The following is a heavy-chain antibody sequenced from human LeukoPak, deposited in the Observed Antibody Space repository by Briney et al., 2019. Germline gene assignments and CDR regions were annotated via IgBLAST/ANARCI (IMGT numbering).Heavy chain of an antibody. CDR3: ARGFYYFDY. V-gene: IGHV4-34*01. J-gene: IGHJ4*02. CDR1: GGSFSGYY. Sequence: PSETLSLTCAGYGGSFSGYYWSWIRQPPGKGLEWIGEINHSGSTNYNPSLKSRVTISVDTSKNQFSLKLSSVTAADTAVYYCARGFYYFDYWSQGTLVTVSS. CDR2: INHSGST.